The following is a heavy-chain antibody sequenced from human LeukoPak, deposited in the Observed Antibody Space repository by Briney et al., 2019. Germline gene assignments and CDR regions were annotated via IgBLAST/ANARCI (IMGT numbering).Heavy chain of an antibody. CDR1: GFTFSSYS. Sequence: PGGSLRLSCAASGFTFSSYSMNWVRQAPGKGLEWVSYISSSSSTMYYADSVKGRFSISRDNAKNSLYLQMNSLRAEDTAVYYCARDHHRRLYDSQARGTFDIWGQGTMVTVSS. CDR3: ARDHHRRLYDSQARGTFDI. V-gene: IGHV3-48*01. J-gene: IGHJ3*02. D-gene: IGHD3-22*01. CDR2: ISSSSSTM.